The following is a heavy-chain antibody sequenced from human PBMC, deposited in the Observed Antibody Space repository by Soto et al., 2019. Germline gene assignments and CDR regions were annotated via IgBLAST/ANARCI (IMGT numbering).Heavy chain of an antibody. CDR1: GYTFTGYA. J-gene: IGHJ5*02. Sequence: ASVKVSCKASGYTFTGYAMHWVRQAPGQRLEWMGWINAGNGNTKYSQKFQGRVTITRDTSASTAYMELSSLRSEDTAVYYCAREIIRSSGSPGWFDPWGQGTLVTVSS. CDR2: INAGNGNT. D-gene: IGHD6-19*01. CDR3: AREIIRSSGSPGWFDP. V-gene: IGHV1-3*01.